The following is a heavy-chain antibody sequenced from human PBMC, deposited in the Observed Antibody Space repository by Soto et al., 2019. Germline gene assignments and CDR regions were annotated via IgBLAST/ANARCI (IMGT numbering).Heavy chain of an antibody. Sequence: QVRLQEWSPGLVKPSQTLSLKCSVSGGSITTGGRYWSWIRQLPGKGLEWIGDIYYSGNTYYNASLKSRVTISVEAAKNQFSLKLSSVTAADTAVYYRAQALVFTGGDGFDIWGQGRLVTVSS. CDR3: AQALVFTGGDGFDI. CDR2: IYYSGNT. CDR1: GGSITTGGRY. V-gene: IGHV4-31*02. D-gene: IGHD1-1*01. J-gene: IGHJ3*02.